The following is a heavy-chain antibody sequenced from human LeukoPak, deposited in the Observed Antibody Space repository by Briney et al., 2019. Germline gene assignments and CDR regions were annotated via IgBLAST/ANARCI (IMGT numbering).Heavy chain of an antibody. Sequence: ASLKASSKASGYTLTSYDINSVRQATGQGLEWMGWMNPNRGNTGYAQKFQGRVTMTRNTSISTAYMELSSLRSEDTAVYYCARGGWFGDQTGTYYYYYGMDVWGQGTTVTVSS. V-gene: IGHV1-8*01. CDR3: ARGGWFGDQTGTYYYYYGMDV. CDR1: GYTLTSYD. CDR2: MNPNRGNT. D-gene: IGHD3-10*01. J-gene: IGHJ6*02.